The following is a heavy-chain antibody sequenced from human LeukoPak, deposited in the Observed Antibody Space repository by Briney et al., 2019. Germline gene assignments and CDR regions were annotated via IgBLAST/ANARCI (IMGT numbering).Heavy chain of an antibody. V-gene: IGHV4-38-2*02. Sequence: SETLSLTCTVSGYSISSGHYWGWIRQPPGKGLEWIGSMYHSGSTYYNPPLKSRVTISEDTSKNQYSLKLRSVTAADTAVYYCARDAYYYGSESYFFDYWGQGTLVTVSS. J-gene: IGHJ4*02. CDR3: ARDAYYYGSESYFFDY. D-gene: IGHD3-10*01. CDR1: GYSISSGHY. CDR2: MYHSGST.